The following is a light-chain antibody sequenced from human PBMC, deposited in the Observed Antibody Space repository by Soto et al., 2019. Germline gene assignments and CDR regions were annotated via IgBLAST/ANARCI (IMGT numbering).Light chain of an antibody. Sequence: QSALTQPASVSGSPGQSITISCSGTNSDVGDYAYVTWYQQHPGKAPKVMIYDVSNRPSGVSNRFSGSKSGNTASLTISGLQAEDEADYYCSSNTSSSPVVFGGGTKVTVL. CDR2: DVS. V-gene: IGLV2-14*01. J-gene: IGLJ3*02. CDR1: NSDVGDYAY. CDR3: SSNTSSSPVV.